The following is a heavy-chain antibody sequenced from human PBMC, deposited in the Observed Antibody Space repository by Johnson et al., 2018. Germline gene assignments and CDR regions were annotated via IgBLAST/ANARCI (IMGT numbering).Heavy chain of an antibody. Sequence: QVQLVQSGGGVVQPGRSLRLSCAASGFTFHSYAMHWVRQAPGKGLEWVAVTSYDGTDKDYAYSVKGRFTISRDNSENTLYLQMNSLRAEDTAVYYCATEPCGGDCYLEYLHHWGQGTLVTVSS. D-gene: IGHD2-21*02. CDR1: GFTFHSYA. V-gene: IGHV3-30*04. J-gene: IGHJ1*01. CDR3: ATEPCGGDCYLEYLHH. CDR2: TSYDGTDK.